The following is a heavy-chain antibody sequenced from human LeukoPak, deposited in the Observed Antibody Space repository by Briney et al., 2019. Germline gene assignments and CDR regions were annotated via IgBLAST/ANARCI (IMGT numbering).Heavy chain of an antibody. J-gene: IGHJ5*02. CDR3: ARGSSSSYWFDP. Sequence: ASVKVSCKVSGYTLTELSMHWVRQAPGKGLEWMGGFDPEDGETIYAQKFQGRVTITRNTSISTAYMELSSLRSEDTAVYYCARGSSSSYWFDPWGQGTLVTVSS. V-gene: IGHV1-24*01. CDR1: GYTLTELS. CDR2: FDPEDGET. D-gene: IGHD6-6*01.